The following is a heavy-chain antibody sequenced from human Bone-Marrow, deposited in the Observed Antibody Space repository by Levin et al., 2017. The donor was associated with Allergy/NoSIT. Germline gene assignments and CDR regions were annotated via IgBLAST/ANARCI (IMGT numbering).Heavy chain of an antibody. J-gene: IGHJ4*02. CDR1: GFTFSSYG. Sequence: GGSLRLSCAASGFTFSSYGMHWVRQAPGKGLEWVAVISYAESNKYYADSVKGRFTIARDNSKNTLYLQLSSLRVEDTAVYYCARARAYGDNIFDYWGQGTLVTVSS. D-gene: IGHD4-17*01. V-gene: IGHV3-30*03. CDR3: ARARAYGDNIFDY. CDR2: ISYAESNK.